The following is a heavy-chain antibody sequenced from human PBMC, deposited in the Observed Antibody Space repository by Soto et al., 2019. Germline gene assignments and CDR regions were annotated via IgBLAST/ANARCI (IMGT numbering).Heavy chain of an antibody. CDR1: GGSISSSNW. V-gene: IGHV4-4*02. CDR2: IYHSGST. D-gene: IGHD2-8*01. J-gene: IGHJ5*02. Sequence: QVQLQESGPGLVKPSGTLSLTCAVSGGSISSSNWWSWVRQPPGKGLEWNGEIYHSGSTNYNPSLQHRVTILVDTSKNQFSLKLSSVTAADTAVYYWARASGCTNGVCYNGFDPWGQGTLVTVSS. CDR3: ARASGCTNGVCYNGFDP.